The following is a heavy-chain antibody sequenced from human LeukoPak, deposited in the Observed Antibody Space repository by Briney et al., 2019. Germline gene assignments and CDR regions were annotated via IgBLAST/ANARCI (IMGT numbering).Heavy chain of an antibody. Sequence: PSETLSLTCTVSGGSISSYYWSWIRQPPGKGLEWIGEIYHSGSTNYNPSLKSRVTISVDKSNNQFSLKLTSVTAADTAVYYCASRHDSGPYWGQGTLVTVSS. J-gene: IGHJ4*02. V-gene: IGHV4-59*12. CDR2: IYHSGST. D-gene: IGHD4-17*01. CDR3: ASRHDSGPY. CDR1: GGSISSYY.